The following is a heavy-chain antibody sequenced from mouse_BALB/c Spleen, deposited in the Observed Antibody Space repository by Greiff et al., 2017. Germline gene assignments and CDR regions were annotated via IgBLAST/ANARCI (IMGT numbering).Heavy chain of an antibody. CDR3: ARWDYGSSPYTMDY. D-gene: IGHD1-1*01. Sequence: DVQLVESGGGLVQPGGSRKLSCAASEFTFSSFGMHWVRQAPEKGLEWVAYISSGSSTIYYADTVKGRFTISRDNPKNTLFLQMTSLRSEDTAMYYCARWDYGSSPYTMDYWGQGTSVTVSS. CDR1: EFTFSSFG. J-gene: IGHJ4*01. CDR2: ISSGSSTI. V-gene: IGHV5-17*02.